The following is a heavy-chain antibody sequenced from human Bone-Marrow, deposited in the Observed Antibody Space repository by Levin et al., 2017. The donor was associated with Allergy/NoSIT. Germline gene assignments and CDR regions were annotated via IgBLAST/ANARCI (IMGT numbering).Heavy chain of an antibody. J-gene: IGHJ4*02. CDR2: ISPDGRDT. V-gene: IGHV3-74*01. D-gene: IGHD1-14*01. CDR3: TRVGSNYNIDY. Sequence: GESLKISCEASGFTFSGHWMHWVRQAPGKGLVWVSHISPDGRDTSYADSVKGRFTMSRDNAKKTLYLQVNSLRAEDTAVYYCTRVGSNYNIDYWGQGILVTVSS. CDR1: GFTFSGHW.